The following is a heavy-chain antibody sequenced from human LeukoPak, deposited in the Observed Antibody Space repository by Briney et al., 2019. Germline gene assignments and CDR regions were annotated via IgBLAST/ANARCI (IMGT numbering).Heavy chain of an antibody. D-gene: IGHD5-24*01. CDR1: GFTFSSYG. Sequence: PGGSLRLSCAASGFTFSSYGMHWVRQAPGKGLEWVAVIWYDGSNKYYADSVKGRFTISRDNSKNTLYLQMNSLRAEDTAVYYCARQWPGDGYNYYYYYGMDVWGQGTTVTVSS. CDR3: ARQWPGDGYNYYYYYGMDV. V-gene: IGHV3-33*01. J-gene: IGHJ6*02. CDR2: IWYDGSNK.